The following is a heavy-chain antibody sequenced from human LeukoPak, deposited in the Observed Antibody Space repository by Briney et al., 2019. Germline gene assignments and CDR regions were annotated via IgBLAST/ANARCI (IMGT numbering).Heavy chain of an antibody. CDR2: HYYSGST. D-gene: IGHD3-3*01. V-gene: IGHV4-39*02. J-gene: IGHJ4*02. Sequence: SETLSLTCTVSGASTNSSGYYWGWIRQPPGKGLEWIGSHYYSGSTYYNPSLRSRVTISVDTSKNHFSLKLNSVTAADTAVYYCARSSIDFWSGYLYYFDYWGQGTLVTVSS. CDR3: ARSSIDFWSGYLYYFDY. CDR1: GASTNSSGYY.